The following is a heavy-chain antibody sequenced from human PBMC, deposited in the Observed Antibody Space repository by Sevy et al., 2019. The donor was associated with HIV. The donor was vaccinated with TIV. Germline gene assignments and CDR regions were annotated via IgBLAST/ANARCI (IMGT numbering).Heavy chain of an antibody. CDR2: INSDGSST. J-gene: IGHJ3*02. V-gene: IGHV3-74*01. CDR3: ARLRYCSSTSCYTYYGADAFDI. Sequence: GGSLRLSCAASGFTFSSYWMHWVRQAPGKGLVWVSRINSDGSSTSYADSVKGRFTISRDNAKNTLYLQMISLRAEDTAVYYCARLRYCSSTSCYTYYGADAFDIWGQGTMVTVSS. CDR1: GFTFSSYW. D-gene: IGHD2-2*02.